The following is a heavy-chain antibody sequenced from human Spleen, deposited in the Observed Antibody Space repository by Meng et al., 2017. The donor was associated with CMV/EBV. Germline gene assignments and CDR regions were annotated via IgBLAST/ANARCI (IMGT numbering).Heavy chain of an antibody. CDR2: IFWNDDK. CDR1: GFSLRTSGVG. Sequence: GFSLRTSGVGVGWLRQPPGKALEWLALIFWNDDKRYSPSLKNRLTITKDTSENQVVLTMTNMDPVDTATYYCARRPHSNTWYVLDYWGQGTLVTVSS. J-gene: IGHJ4*02. CDR3: ARRPHSNTWYVLDY. D-gene: IGHD6-13*01. V-gene: IGHV2-5*01.